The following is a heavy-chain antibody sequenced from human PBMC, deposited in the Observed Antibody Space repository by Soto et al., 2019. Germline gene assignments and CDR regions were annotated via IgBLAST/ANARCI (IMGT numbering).Heavy chain of an antibody. CDR1: GGSVSTSSYY. CDR2: IYYSGST. V-gene: IGHV4-61*05. Sequence: ETLSLTCTVSGGSVSTSSYYWGWIRQPPGKGLEWIGYIYYSGSTNYNPSLKSRLTISVDTSKNQFSLKLSSVTAADTAVYYCARSDHYYYDSSGYWDYWGQGTLVTVSS. J-gene: IGHJ4*02. CDR3: ARSDHYYYDSSGYWDY. D-gene: IGHD3-22*01.